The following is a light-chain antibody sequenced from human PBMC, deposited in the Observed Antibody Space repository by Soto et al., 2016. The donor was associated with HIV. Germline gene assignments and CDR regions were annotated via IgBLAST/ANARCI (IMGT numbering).Light chain of an antibody. CDR1: QSISSW. V-gene: IGKV1-5*03. CDR2: KAS. Sequence: DIQMTQSPSTLSASVGDRVTITCRASQSISSWVAWYQQKPGKAPNLLIYKASNLESGVPSKFSGSGSGTDFTLTISSLQPEDFATYYCQQYNSYPRTFGGGTKVEIK. CDR3: QQYNSYPRT. J-gene: IGKJ4*01.